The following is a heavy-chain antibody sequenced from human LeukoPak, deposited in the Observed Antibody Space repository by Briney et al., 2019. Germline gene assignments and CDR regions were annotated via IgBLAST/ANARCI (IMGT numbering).Heavy chain of an antibody. Sequence: SETLSLTCTVSGGSISSYYWSWIRQPPGKGLEWIGYIYYSGSTNYNPSLKSRVTISVDTSKDQFSLKLSSVTAADTAVYYCARVHGDYFNYYYYYMDVWGKGTTVTISS. CDR2: IYYSGST. J-gene: IGHJ6*03. CDR3: ARVHGDYFNYYYYYMDV. CDR1: GGSISSYY. D-gene: IGHD4-17*01. V-gene: IGHV4-59*01.